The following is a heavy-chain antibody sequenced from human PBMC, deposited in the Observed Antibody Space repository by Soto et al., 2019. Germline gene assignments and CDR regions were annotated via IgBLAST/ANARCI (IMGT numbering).Heavy chain of an antibody. CDR1: GFTFNTYS. CDR2: ISSGGIGI. V-gene: IGHV3-21*01. D-gene: IGHD2-8*01. Sequence: PGGSLRLSCAASGFTFNTYSMSWVRQAPGKGLEWVSSISSGGIGIYYADSLKGRFTISRDNAKSSLFLQMNSLRAEDTAVYYCARRYCTDGVCPFASWGQGALVTVSS. CDR3: ARRYCTDGVCPFAS. J-gene: IGHJ4*02.